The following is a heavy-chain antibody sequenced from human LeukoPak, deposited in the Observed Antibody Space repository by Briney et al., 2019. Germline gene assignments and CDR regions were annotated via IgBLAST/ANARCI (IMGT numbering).Heavy chain of an antibody. CDR2: ISGGGIST. CDR1: GFTFSSYA. V-gene: IGHV3-23*01. Sequence: GGSLRLSCAASGFTFSSYAMSWVRQAPGKGLEWVSSISGGGISTYYADSVKGRFTITRDNSKNTVYLQMNSLRAEDTAVYYCVKSTEGTSRPSDYWGQGTLVTVSS. CDR3: VKSTEGTSRPSDY. J-gene: IGHJ4*02. D-gene: IGHD2/OR15-2a*01.